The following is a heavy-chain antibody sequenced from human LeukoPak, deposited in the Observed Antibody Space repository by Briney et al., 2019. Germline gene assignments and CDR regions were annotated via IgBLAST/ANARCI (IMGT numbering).Heavy chain of an antibody. J-gene: IGHJ4*02. V-gene: IGHV3-23*01. CDR3: AKSYSSGWYRQYYFDY. Sequence: PGGSLRLSCAASGFTFSSYAMSWVRQAPGKGLEWVSAISGSGGSTYYADSVKGRFTISRDNSKNTLYLQMNSLRAEDTAVYYCAKSYSSGWYRQYYFDYWGQGTLVTVSS. D-gene: IGHD6-19*01. CDR2: ISGSGGST. CDR1: GFTFSSYA.